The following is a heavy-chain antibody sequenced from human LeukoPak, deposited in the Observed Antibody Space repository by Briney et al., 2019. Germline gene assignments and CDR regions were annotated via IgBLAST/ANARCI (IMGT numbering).Heavy chain of an antibody. J-gene: IGHJ4*02. CDR3: ARGSAAAPTDY. CDR2: INHSGST. CDR1: GGSFSGYY. V-gene: IGHV4-34*01. D-gene: IGHD6-13*01. Sequence: SETLSLTCAVYGGSFSGYYWSWIRQPPGKGLEWIGEINHSGSTNYNPSLKSRVTISVDTSKNQLSLKLSSVTAADTAVYYCARGSAAAPTDYWGQGTLVTVSS.